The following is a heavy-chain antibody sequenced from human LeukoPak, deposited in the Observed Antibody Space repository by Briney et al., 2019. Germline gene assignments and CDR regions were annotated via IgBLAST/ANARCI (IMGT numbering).Heavy chain of an antibody. D-gene: IGHD3-16*02. CDR2: IIPIFGSA. Sequence: SVKLSCKAAGAIFTSYAINLDRHAPGPGLEWMGRIIPIFGSANYAQKFQGRVTITADESTRTAYMELSSLRSEDTALYYCAKGSRLREGGSYRFWGQGTLVTVSS. V-gene: IGHV1-69*13. J-gene: IGHJ4*02. CDR3: AKGSRLREGGSYRF. CDR1: GAIFTSYA.